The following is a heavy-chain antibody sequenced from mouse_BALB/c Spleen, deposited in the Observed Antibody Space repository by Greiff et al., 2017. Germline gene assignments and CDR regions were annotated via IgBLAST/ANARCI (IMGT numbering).Heavy chain of an antibody. CDR3: AREAPTTVGIFDY. CDR1: GFSLTSYG. J-gene: IGHJ2*01. Sequence: VQLQESGPGLVAPSQSLSITCTVSGFSLTSYGVHWVRQPPGKGLEWLGVIWAGGSTNYNSALMSRLSISKDNSKSQVFLKMNSLQTDDTAMYYCAREAPTTVGIFDYWGQGTTLTVSS. CDR2: IWAGGST. D-gene: IGHD1-1*01. V-gene: IGHV2-9*02.